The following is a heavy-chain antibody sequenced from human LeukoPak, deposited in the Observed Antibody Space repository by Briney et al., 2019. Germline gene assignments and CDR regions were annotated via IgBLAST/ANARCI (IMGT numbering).Heavy chain of an antibody. J-gene: IGHJ4*02. Sequence: PGGSLRLSXAASGFTFRSYAMTWVRQAPGKGLEWVSIIGGSGDSPYYADSVKGRFTISRDNSKNTLFLQMNSLRAEDTALYYCAKSNVDDFWSGYDYWGQGTLVTVSS. CDR1: GFTFRSYA. CDR3: AKSNVDDFWSGYDY. V-gene: IGHV3-23*01. CDR2: IGGSGDSP. D-gene: IGHD3-3*01.